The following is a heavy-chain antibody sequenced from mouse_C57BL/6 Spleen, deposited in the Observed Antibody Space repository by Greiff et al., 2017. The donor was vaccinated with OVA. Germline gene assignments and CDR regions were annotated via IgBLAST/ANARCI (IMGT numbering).Heavy chain of an antibody. CDR2: ISDGGSYT. V-gene: IGHV5-4*01. D-gene: IGHD2-5*01. CDR3: ARDRGYSNAWFAY. Sequence: EVKLMESGGGLVKPGGSLKLSCAASGFTFSSYAMSWVRQTPEKGLEWVATISDGGSYTYYPDNVKGRFTISRDNAKNNLYLQMSHLKSEDTAMYYCARDRGYSNAWFAYWGQGTLVTVSA. CDR1: GFTFSSYA. J-gene: IGHJ3*01.